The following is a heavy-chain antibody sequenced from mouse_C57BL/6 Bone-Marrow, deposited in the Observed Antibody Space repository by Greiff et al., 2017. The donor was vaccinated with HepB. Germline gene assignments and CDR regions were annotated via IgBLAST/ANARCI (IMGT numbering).Heavy chain of an antibody. V-gene: IGHV1-69*01. CDR3: ARWGWLLPFDY. CDR2: IDPSDSYT. J-gene: IGHJ2*01. Sequence: QVQLQQPGAELVMPGASVKLSCKASGYTFTSYWMHWVKQRPGQGLEWIGEIDPSDSYTNYNQKFKGKSTLTVDKSSSTAYMQLSSLTSEDSAVYYCARWGWLLPFDYWGRGTTLTVSS. CDR1: GYTFTSYW. D-gene: IGHD2-3*01.